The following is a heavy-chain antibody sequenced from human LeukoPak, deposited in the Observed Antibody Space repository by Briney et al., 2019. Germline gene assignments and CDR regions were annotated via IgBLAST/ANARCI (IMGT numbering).Heavy chain of an antibody. CDR3: ARAWGSYYDFWSGYNYYFDY. D-gene: IGHD3-3*01. J-gene: IGHJ4*02. CDR1: GYTFTGYY. Sequence: GASVKVSCKASGYTFTGYYMHWVRQAPGQWLEWMGWINPNSGGTNYAQKFHGRVTMTRDTSISTAYMELSRLRSDDTAVYYCARAWGSYYDFWSGYNYYFDYWGQGNLVTVSS. V-gene: IGHV1-2*02. CDR2: INPNSGGT.